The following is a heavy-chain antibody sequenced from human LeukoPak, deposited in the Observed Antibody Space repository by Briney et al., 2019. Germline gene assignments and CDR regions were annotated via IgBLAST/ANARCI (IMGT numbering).Heavy chain of an antibody. V-gene: IGHV3-48*03. D-gene: IGHD5-24*01. Sequence: GGSLRLSCAASGFTFPYYEMNWIRQAPGKGLEWISYISRNGDTVYYADSVKGRFTISRDHAENSLYLQMNSLRAEDTAVYYCARTRSGYNLFDYWGQGILVTVSS. CDR3: ARTRSGYNLFDY. CDR2: ISRNGDTV. J-gene: IGHJ4*02. CDR1: GFTFPYYE.